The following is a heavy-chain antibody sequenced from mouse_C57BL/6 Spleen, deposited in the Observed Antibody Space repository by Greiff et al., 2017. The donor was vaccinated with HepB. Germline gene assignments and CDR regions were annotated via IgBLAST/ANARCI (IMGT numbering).Heavy chain of an antibody. Sequence: VQLQQSGPELVKPGASVKISCKASGYAFSSSWMNWVKQRPGKGLEWIGRIYPGDGDTNYNGKFKGKATLTADKSSSTAYMQLSSLTSEDSAVYFCARSTGGFDYWGQGTTLTVSS. CDR2: IYPGDGDT. CDR3: ARSTGGFDY. V-gene: IGHV1-82*01. D-gene: IGHD4-1*01. J-gene: IGHJ2*01. CDR1: GYAFSSSW.